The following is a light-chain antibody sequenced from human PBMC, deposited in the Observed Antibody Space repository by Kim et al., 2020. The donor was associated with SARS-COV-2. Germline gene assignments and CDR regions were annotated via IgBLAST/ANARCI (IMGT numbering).Light chain of an antibody. CDR1: SSDVGGYNF. Sequence: QSALTQPASVSGSPGQSITISCTGTSSDVGGYNFVSWYQQQLGEAPKLIIYDVTIRPSGVSNRFSGSKSGNTASLTISGLQAEDEADYYCSSYTSSTTLGVFGGGTQLTVL. CDR2: DVT. J-gene: IGLJ2*01. CDR3: SSYTSSTTLGV. V-gene: IGLV2-14*03.